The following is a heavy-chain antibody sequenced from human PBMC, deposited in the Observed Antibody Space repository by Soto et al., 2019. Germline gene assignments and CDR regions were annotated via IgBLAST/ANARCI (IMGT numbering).Heavy chain of an antibody. V-gene: IGHV3-23*01. J-gene: IGHJ4*02. Sequence: EVQLLESGGGLVQPGGSLRLSCAASGFTFSSYAMSWVRQAPGKGLEWVSAISGSGGSTYYADSVKGRFTISRDNSKNTLYLQMNSLRAEDTAVYYCAKDGEIVATIRTWLGPYYFDYWGQGTLVTVSS. CDR2: ISGSGGST. CDR1: GFTFSSYA. D-gene: IGHD5-12*01. CDR3: AKDGEIVATIRTWLGPYYFDY.